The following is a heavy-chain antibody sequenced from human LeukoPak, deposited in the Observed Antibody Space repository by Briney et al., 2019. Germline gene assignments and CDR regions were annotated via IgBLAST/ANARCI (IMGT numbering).Heavy chain of an antibody. CDR3: ATDPRGYYYDSSGYDY. CDR2: FDPEDGET. D-gene: IGHD3-22*01. J-gene: IGHJ4*02. CDR1: GYTLTELS. Sequence: ASVKVSCKVSGYTLTELSMHWVRQAPGKGLEWMGGFDPEDGETIYAQKFQGRVTMTEDTSTDTAYMELSSLRSEDTAVCYCATDPRGYYYDSSGYDYWGQGTLVTVSS. V-gene: IGHV1-24*01.